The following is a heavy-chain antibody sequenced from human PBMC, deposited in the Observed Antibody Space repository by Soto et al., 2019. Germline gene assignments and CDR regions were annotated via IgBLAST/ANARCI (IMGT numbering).Heavy chain of an antibody. Sequence: ASVKVSCKASGYTFTSYGISWVRQAPGQGLEWMGWISAYNGNTNYAQKLQGRVTMTTDTSTSTAYMELRSLRSDDTAVYYCVRDGHMTTVTTLRGMDVWGQGTTVTVSS. CDR1: GYTFTSYG. V-gene: IGHV1-18*01. CDR3: VRDGHMTTVTTLRGMDV. J-gene: IGHJ6*02. CDR2: ISAYNGNT. D-gene: IGHD4-17*01.